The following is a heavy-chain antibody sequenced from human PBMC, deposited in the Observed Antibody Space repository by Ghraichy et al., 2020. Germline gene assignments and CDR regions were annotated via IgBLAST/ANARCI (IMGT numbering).Heavy chain of an antibody. CDR3: ARKYGGNSASAFDY. V-gene: IGHV3-74*01. J-gene: IGHJ4*02. CDR2: ISGDGSDT. Sequence: GGSLRLSCAASGFTFTNYWMHWVRQVPGKGLVWVSRISGDGSDTNYADSVKGRFTIFRDNAKNTLYVQMNSLRAEDTAVYYCARKYGGNSASAFDYWGQGALVTVSS. D-gene: IGHD4-23*01. CDR1: GFTFTNYW.